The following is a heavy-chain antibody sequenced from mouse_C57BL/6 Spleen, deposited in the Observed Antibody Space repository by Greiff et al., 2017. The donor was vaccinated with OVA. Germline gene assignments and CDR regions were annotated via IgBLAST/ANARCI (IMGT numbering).Heavy chain of an antibody. D-gene: IGHD1-1*01. CDR2: IYPRDGST. V-gene: IGHV1-85*01. CDR3: ARSPYYYGSSYWYFDV. CDR1: GTTFPSYV. Sequence: VKLVESGPELVKPGAPVNLSCRASGTTFPSYVLTWVKQRPGQGLRWIGWIYPRDGSTKYNEKFKGKATLTVDTSSSTAYMELHSLTSEDSAVYFCARSPYYYGSSYWYFDVWGTGTTVTVSS. J-gene: IGHJ1*03.